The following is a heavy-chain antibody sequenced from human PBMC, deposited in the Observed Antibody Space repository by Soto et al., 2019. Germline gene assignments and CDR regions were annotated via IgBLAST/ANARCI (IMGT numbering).Heavy chain of an antibody. D-gene: IGHD1-26*01. CDR2: IIPIFGTA. Sequence: GASVKVSCKASGGTLSSYAISWVRQAPGQGLEWMGGIIPIFGTANYAQKFQGRVTITADESTSTAYMELSSLRSEDAAVYYCARVVGAPEGSAHAFDIWGQGTMVTVSS. V-gene: IGHV1-69*13. J-gene: IGHJ3*02. CDR1: GGTLSSYA. CDR3: ARVVGAPEGSAHAFDI.